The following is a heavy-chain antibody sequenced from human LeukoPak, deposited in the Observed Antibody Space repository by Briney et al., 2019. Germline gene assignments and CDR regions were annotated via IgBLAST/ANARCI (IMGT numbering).Heavy chain of an antibody. D-gene: IGHD3-10*01. CDR2: IRYDGSNK. CDR3: AKRGWFGELYLDY. J-gene: IGHJ4*02. V-gene: IGHV3-30*02. CDR1: GFTFSSYG. Sequence: GGSLRLSCAASGFTFSSYGMHWVRQAPGKGLEWVAFIRYDGSNKYYADSVKGRFTISRDNSKNTLYLQMNSLRAEDTAVYYCAKRGWFGELYLDYWGQGTLVTVSS.